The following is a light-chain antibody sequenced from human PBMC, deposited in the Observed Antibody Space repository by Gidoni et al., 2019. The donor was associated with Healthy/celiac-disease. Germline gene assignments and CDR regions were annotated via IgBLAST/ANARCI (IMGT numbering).Light chain of an antibody. CDR1: QSVSSY. CDR3: QQRSNWPLT. J-gene: IGKJ4*01. V-gene: IGKV3-11*01. Sequence: EFVLTQSPATLSLSPGERATLSCRASQSVSSYLAWYQQKPGQAPRLLIYDASNRATGIPARFSGSGSGTDFTLTISSLEPEDFAFYYCQQRSNWPLTFGGGTKVEIK. CDR2: DAS.